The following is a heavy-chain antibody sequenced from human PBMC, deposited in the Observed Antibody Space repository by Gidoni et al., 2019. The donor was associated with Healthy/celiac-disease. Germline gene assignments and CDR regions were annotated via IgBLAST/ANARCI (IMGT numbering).Heavy chain of an antibody. CDR1: GGTFSSYA. D-gene: IGHD1-1*01. CDR3: ARGGYRGYFDY. J-gene: IGHJ4*02. CDR2: IIPIFGTA. Sequence: SGGTFSSYAISWVRQAPGQGLEWMGGIIPIFGTANYAQKFQGRVTITADESTSTAYMELSSLRSEDTAVYYCARGGYRGYFDYWGQGTLVTVSS. V-gene: IGHV1-69*01.